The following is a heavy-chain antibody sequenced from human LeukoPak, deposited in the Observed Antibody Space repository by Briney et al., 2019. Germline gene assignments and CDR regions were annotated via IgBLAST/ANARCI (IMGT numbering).Heavy chain of an antibody. CDR1: GGTFSSYA. V-gene: IGHV1-69*13. Sequence: GASVKVSCKASGGTFSSYAISWVRQAPGQGLEWMGGIIPIFGTANYAQKFQGRVTITADESTSTAYMELSSLRSEDTAVYYCARDQGYCSSTSCYHQRGVFDYWGQGTLVTVSS. CDR2: IIPIFGTA. D-gene: IGHD2-2*01. J-gene: IGHJ4*02. CDR3: ARDQGYCSSTSCYHQRGVFDY.